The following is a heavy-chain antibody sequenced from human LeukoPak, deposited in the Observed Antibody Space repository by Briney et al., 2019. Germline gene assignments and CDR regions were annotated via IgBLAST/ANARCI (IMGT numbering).Heavy chain of an antibody. D-gene: IGHD2-21*02. Sequence: GGSLRLSCAASGFSFSFYAMGWVRQAPGKGLEWVSSIKNGGNDPFYADSVKGRFTISRDNSKNTLFLQLSSLRAEDSAVYYCARGGHDFNPFYWWGQGTLVTVSS. CDR1: GFSFSFYA. CDR3: ARGGHDFNPFYW. J-gene: IGHJ4*02. CDR2: IKNGGNDP. V-gene: IGHV3-23*01.